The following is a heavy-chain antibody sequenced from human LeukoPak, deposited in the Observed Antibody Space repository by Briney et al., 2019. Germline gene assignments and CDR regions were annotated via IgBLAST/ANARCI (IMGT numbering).Heavy chain of an antibody. J-gene: IGHJ4*02. CDR2: ISGSDGST. Sequence: GGSLRLSCAAPGFTFSSYAMSWVRQAPGKGLEWVSGISGSDGSTNYADSVKGRFTISRENSKNTLFLQMNSLRAEDTAVYYCAKDSAKKYDDYWGQGTLVTVSS. D-gene: IGHD2/OR15-2a*01. CDR3: AKDSAKKYDDY. CDR1: GFTFSSYA. V-gene: IGHV3-23*01.